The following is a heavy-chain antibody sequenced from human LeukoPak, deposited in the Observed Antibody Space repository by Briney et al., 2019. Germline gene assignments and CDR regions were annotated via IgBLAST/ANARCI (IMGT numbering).Heavy chain of an antibody. V-gene: IGHV4-39*01. CDR1: GGSISSSSYY. J-gene: IGHJ4*02. D-gene: IGHD3-3*01. CDR2: IYYSGIT. CDR3: ARRPISQFGVVTNYFDY. Sequence: SETLSLTCTLSGGSISSSSYYWGWIRQPPGKGLEWIGSIYYSGITYYNPSLKSRVTMSVDTSKNQFSLKLSSVTAADTAVYYCARRPISQFGVVTNYFDYWGQGTLVTVSS.